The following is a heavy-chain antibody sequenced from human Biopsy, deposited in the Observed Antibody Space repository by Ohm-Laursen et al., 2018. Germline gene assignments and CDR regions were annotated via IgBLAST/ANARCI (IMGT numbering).Heavy chain of an antibody. D-gene: IGHD2/OR15-2a*01. CDR1: GFTFSTYW. CDR3: TRDTTYYAGTTYYDVLDV. CDR2: IKRDGSQS. Sequence: SLRLSCAAFGFTFSTYWMTWVRQAPGKGLEWVANIKRDGSQSNHADSVKGRFTISRDNAKNSLYLQMNSLRAEDTAVYYCTRDTTYYAGTTYYDVLDVWGQGTTVTVSS. V-gene: IGHV3-7*01. J-gene: IGHJ3*01.